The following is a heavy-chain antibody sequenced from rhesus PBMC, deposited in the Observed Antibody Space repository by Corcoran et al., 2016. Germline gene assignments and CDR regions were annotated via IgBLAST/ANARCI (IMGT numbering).Heavy chain of an antibody. CDR3: ARGTTPNWYFDL. V-gene: IGHV2S2*01. CDR2: IDWDDDK. Sequence: QVTLKESGPALVKPTQTLTLTCSFSGFSLSPSGMHVSWILPSPGKSLEWLARIDWDDDKYYSTSLKSRLTISKDTSKNQVVLTMTNMDPVDTATYYCARGTTPNWYFDLWGPGTPIAISS. D-gene: IGHD2-39*01. J-gene: IGHJ2*01. CDR1: GFSLSPSGMH.